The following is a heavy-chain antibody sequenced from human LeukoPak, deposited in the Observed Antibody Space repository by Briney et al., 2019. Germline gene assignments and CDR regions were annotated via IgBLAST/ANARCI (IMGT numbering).Heavy chain of an antibody. Sequence: PGGSLRLSCAASGFTFSSYSMNWVRQAPGKGLEWVSSISSSSSYIYYADSVKGRFTISRDNAKNSLYLQMNSLRAEDTAVYYCARDLAVVAPTDYWGQGTLVTVSS. CDR3: ARDLAVVAPTDY. J-gene: IGHJ4*02. CDR1: GFTFSSYS. CDR2: ISSSSSYI. V-gene: IGHV3-21*01. D-gene: IGHD3-22*01.